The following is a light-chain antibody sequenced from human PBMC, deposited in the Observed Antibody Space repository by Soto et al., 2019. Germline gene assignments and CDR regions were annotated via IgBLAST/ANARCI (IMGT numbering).Light chain of an antibody. J-gene: IGLJ2*01. V-gene: IGLV2-23*02. CDR2: EVS. CDR3: CSYAGSSTLV. Sequence: QSVLTQPASVSGSPGQSINISCTGTSSDVGSYNVVSWYQQHPGKAPKLMIYEVSKRPSGVSNRFSGSKSGNTASLTISGLQAEVEADYYCCSYAGSSTLVFGGGTKLTVL. CDR1: SSDVGSYNV.